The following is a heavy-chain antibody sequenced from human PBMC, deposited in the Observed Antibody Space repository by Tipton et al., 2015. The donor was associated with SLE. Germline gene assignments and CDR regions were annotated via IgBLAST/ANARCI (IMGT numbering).Heavy chain of an antibody. J-gene: IGHJ4*02. CDR3: ARRSLSAVPK. D-gene: IGHD6-13*01. Sequence: TLSLTCAVYGGSFSGYYWSWIRQPPGKGLEWIGEINHSGSTNYNPSLKNRVTISIDTSKNQFSLKLTSVTAADSAVYFCARRSLSAVPKWGQGTLVTVSS. CDR2: INHSGST. CDR1: GGSFSGYY. V-gene: IGHV4-34*01.